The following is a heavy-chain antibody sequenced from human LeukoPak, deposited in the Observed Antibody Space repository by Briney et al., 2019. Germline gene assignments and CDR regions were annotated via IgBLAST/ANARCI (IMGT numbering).Heavy chain of an antibody. CDR1: GGSISGYY. CDR2: IYYSGST. V-gene: IGHV4-39*01. D-gene: IGHD3-3*01. CDR3: ARHSGLRSPFDP. J-gene: IGHJ5*02. Sequence: SETLSLTCTVSGGSISGYYWGWIRQPPGKGLEWTGSIYYSGSTYYNPSLKSRVTISVDTSKNQFSLRMSSVTATDTAVYYCARHSGLRSPFDPWGQGALVTVSS.